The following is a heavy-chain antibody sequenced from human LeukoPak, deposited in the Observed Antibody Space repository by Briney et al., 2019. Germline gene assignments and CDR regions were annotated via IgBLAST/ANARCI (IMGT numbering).Heavy chain of an antibody. CDR2: ISGSGAAT. J-gene: IGHJ4*02. CDR1: GFTFSTYA. Sequence: GGSLRLSCAASGFTFSTYAMSWVRQAPGKGLEWVSSISGSGAATYYADSVKGRFTISRDNSKNTLYLHMNSLRAEDTAVYYCAKPFEPYSSSWYLVGYWGQGTLVTVSS. D-gene: IGHD6-13*01. V-gene: IGHV3-23*01. CDR3: AKPFEPYSSSWYLVGY.